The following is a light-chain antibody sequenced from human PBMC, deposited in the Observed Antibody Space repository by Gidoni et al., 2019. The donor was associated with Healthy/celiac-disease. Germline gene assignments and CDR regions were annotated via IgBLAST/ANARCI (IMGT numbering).Light chain of an antibody. J-gene: IGKJ2*01. V-gene: IGKV1-39*01. CDR3: QQSYSNPVT. CDR1: QSISSN. Sequence: DIQMTQPPSSLSASVGDRVTITCRASQSISSNLNWYQQKPGKAPDLLIYATSSLQSGVPSRFSGSGSGTDFTLTINSLQPEDFATYYCQQSYSNPVTFGQGTKLEIK. CDR2: ATS.